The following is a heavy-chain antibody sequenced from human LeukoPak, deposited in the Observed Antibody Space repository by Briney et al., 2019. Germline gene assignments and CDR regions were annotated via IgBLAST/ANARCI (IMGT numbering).Heavy chain of an antibody. CDR3: ARDLSRTGTGGNWFDP. Sequence: GGSLRLSCAASGFTFGSYGMHWVRQAPGKGLEWVAVIWYDGSNKYYADSVKGRFTISRDNSKNTLYLQMDSLRAEDTAVYYCARDLSRTGTGGNWFDPWGQGTLVTVSS. V-gene: IGHV3-33*01. D-gene: IGHD1-1*01. CDR1: GFTFGSYG. CDR2: IWYDGSNK. J-gene: IGHJ5*02.